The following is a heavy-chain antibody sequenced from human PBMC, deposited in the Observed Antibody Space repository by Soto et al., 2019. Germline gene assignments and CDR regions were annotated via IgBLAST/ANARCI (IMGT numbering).Heavy chain of an antibody. CDR3: ATEKIRKYSGLLAY. CDR2: INPSTGAT. D-gene: IGHD5-12*01. CDR1: GFTLLNDY. V-gene: IGHV1-46*01. Sequence: ASVKVSCKASGFTLLNDYIHWVRQAPRQGLEWMGMINPSTGATRYSQQFRGRVTVTWDTSTSTVYMELSSLRSEDTAVYYCATEKIRKYSGLLAYWGQGALVTVS. J-gene: IGHJ4*02.